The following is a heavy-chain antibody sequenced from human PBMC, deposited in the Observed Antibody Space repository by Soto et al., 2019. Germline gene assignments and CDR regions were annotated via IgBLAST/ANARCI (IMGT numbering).Heavy chain of an antibody. CDR3: ARGYYDSSGYRDDY. V-gene: IGHV4-59*01. D-gene: IGHD3-22*01. CDR1: GGSISSYY. J-gene: IGHJ4*02. Sequence: SETLSLTCTVSGGSISSYYWSWIRQPPGKGLEWIGYIYYSGSTNYNPSLKSRVTISVDTSKSQFSLKLSSVTAADTAVYYCARGYYDSSGYRDDYWGQGTLVTVSS. CDR2: IYYSGST.